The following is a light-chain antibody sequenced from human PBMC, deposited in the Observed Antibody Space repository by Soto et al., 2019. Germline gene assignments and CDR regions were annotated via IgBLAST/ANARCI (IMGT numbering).Light chain of an antibody. J-gene: IGKJ4*01. Sequence: EIVMTQSPATLSVSPGERATLSCRASQSVGSNLAWYQQKPGQAPRLLIYGASTRATGIPARLSGSGSGTEFTLTISGLQSEDFAVYYGQQYNNWPPVTFGGGTKVEIK. V-gene: IGKV3-15*01. CDR2: GAS. CDR3: QQYNNWPPVT. CDR1: QSVGSN.